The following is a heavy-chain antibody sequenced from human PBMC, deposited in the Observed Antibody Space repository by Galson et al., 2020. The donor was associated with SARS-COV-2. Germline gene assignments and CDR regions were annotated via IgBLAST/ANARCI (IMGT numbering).Heavy chain of an antibody. D-gene: IGHD1-26*01. J-gene: IGHJ3*02. Sequence: SETLSLTCTVSGGSISSGGYYWSWIRHHPGKGLEWIGYISYSGSSYSTPSFRSRVSISVDTSKNQLSLNLSSVTAADTAVYYCARDWSAVGAFDIWGLGTMVTVSS. V-gene: IGHV4-31*03. CDR1: GGSISSGGYY. CDR2: ISYSGSS. CDR3: ARDWSAVGAFDI.